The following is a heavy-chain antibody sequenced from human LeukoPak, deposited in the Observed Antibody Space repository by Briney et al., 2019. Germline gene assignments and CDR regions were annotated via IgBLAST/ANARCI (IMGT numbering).Heavy chain of an antibody. CDR2: IATSGTI. CDR3: ARDYIALL. D-gene: IGHD1-26*01. CDR1: GGSISGSF. V-gene: IGHV4-4*07. Sequence: SETLSLTCTISGGSISGSFWSWIRQPAGKGLEWIGRIATSGTINYNPSLKSRVTMSVDTSKNQFSLKLSSVTAADTAVYYCARDYIALLWGQGTLVTVSS. J-gene: IGHJ4*02.